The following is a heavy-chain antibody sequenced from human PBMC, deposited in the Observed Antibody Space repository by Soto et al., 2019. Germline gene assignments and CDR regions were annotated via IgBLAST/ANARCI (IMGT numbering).Heavy chain of an antibody. J-gene: IGHJ4*02. D-gene: IGHD1-7*01. CDR1: GGTFSSYA. CDR3: ARELVGTTLLGY. V-gene: IGHV1-69*13. Sequence: GASVKVSCKASGGTFSSYAISWVRQAPGQGLEWMGGIIPIFGTANYAQKFQGRVTITADESTSTAYMELSSLRSEDTAVYYCARELVGTTLLGYWGQGTLVTVSS. CDR2: IIPIFGTA.